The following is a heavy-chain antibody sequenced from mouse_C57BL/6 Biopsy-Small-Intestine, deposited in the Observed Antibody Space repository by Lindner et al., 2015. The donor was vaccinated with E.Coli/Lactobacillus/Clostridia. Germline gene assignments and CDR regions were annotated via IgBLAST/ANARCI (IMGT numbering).Heavy chain of an antibody. V-gene: IGHV14-4*02. Sequence: SVKVSCRASGFAFTSYGITWVRQAPGQGLEWMGWISPYNGNTNYAQKFQGRVTMTTHTSTNTAYMELRNVTSDDTAVYYCARGVIIFGLLRYFNFWGQGTLVTVSS. CDR1: GFAFTSYG. D-gene: IGHD1-3*01. J-gene: IGHJ4*01. CDR2: ISPYNGNT. CDR3: ARGVIIFGLLRYFNF.